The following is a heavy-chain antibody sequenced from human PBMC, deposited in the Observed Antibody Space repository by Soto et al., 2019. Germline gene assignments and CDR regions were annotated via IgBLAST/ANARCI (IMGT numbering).Heavy chain of an antibody. CDR1: GFTFSSYT. CDR3: ASLSRFALDY. J-gene: IGHJ4*01. CDR2: ISSSSSYI. D-gene: IGHD3-10*01. Sequence: VGSLRLSGAASGFTFSSYTMNWVRQAPGKGLEWVSSISSSSSYIYYTDSVKGRFTISRDNAKNSLYLQMNSLRAEDTAVYYCASLSRFALDYWGQGTLVTVSS. V-gene: IGHV3-21*01.